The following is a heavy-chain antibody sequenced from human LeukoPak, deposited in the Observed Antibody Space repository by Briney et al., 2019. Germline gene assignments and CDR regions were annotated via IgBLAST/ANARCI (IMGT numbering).Heavy chain of an antibody. CDR1: GFSFSSYS. Sequence: GGSLRLSCAASGFSFSSYSMKWVRQAPGKGLEWVSYISSSSSTIYYADSVKGRFTISRDNAKNSLYLQMNSLRAEDTAVYYCARSQLKYSDYTGYFDYWGQGTLVTVSS. J-gene: IGHJ4*02. CDR2: ISSSSSTI. CDR3: ARSQLKYSDYTGYFDY. D-gene: IGHD5-12*01. V-gene: IGHV3-48*04.